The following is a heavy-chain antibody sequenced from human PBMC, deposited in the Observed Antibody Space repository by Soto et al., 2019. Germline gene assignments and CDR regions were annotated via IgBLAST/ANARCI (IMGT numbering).Heavy chain of an antibody. CDR2: IWSDGITT. V-gene: IGHV3-33*01. D-gene: IGHD1-26*01. CDR1: GITFKNYV. Sequence: QIRLVESGGGVVQPGTSLRLSCAASGITFKNYVMYWVRQAPGKGLEWVAVIWSDGITTFYADSVKGRFTISRDNSKNTLYLQVNNLRAEDSALYYCARSLRSGSFRPPDHWGPGTLVTVSS. CDR3: ARSLRSGSFRPPDH. J-gene: IGHJ4*02.